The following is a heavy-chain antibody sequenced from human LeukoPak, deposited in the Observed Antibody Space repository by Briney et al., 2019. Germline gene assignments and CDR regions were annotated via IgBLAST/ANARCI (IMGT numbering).Heavy chain of an antibody. V-gene: IGHV3-20*01. CDR2: INWNGGNT. D-gene: IGHD3-9*01. J-gene: IGHJ4*02. CDR3: ARGDILTGYYLFDY. CDR1: GFTFDDYG. Sequence: GGSLRLSCAASGFTFDDYGMSWVRQAPGKGLEWVSGINWNGGNTGYADSVKGRFTISRDNAKNSLYLQMNSLRAEDTALYHCARGDILTGYYLFDYWGQGTLVTVSS.